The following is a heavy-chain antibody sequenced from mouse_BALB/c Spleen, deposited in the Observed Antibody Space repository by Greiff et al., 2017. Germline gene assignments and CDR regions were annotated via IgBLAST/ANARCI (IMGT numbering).Heavy chain of an antibody. CDR2: IWAGGST. V-gene: IGHV2-9*02. CDR3: AREERTYDGPAY. CDR1: GFSLTSYG. J-gene: IGHJ3*01. D-gene: IGHD5-1*01. Sequence: VQLVESGPGLVAPSQSLSITCTVSGFSLTSYGVHWVRQPPGKGLEWLGVIWAGGSTNYNSALMSRLSISKDNSKSQVFLKMNSLQTDDTAMYYCAREERTYDGPAYWGQGTLVTVSA.